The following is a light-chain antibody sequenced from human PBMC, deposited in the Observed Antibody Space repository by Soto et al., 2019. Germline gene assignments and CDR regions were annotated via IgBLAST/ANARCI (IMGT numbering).Light chain of an antibody. CDR2: KAS. J-gene: IGKJ2*01. Sequence: DIQMTQSPSTLSASVGDRVTIPCRASQGISNSLAWYQQKSGKAPKLLIYKASSLESGVPSRFSGSGSGTEFTLTFSSLQPDDFATYYCQQYYRYPYTFGQGTKLEIK. V-gene: IGKV1-5*03. CDR1: QGISNS. CDR3: QQYYRYPYT.